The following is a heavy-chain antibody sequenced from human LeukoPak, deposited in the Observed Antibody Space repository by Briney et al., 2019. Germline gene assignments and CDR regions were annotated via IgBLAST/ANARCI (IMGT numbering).Heavy chain of an antibody. D-gene: IGHD5-18*01. J-gene: IGHJ3*02. CDR1: GGSFSGYY. CDR3: ARHKIRRYSYGPGAFDI. V-gene: IGHV4-34*01. CDR2: INHSGST. Sequence: SGTLSLTCAVYGGSFSGYYWSWIRQPPGKGLEWIGEINHSGSTNYNPSLKSRVTISVDTSKNQFSLKLSSVTAADTAVYYCARHKIRRYSYGPGAFDIWGQGTMVTVSS.